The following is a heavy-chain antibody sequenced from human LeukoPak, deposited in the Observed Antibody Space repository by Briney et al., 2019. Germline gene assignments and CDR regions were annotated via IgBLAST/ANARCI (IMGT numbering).Heavy chain of an antibody. CDR1: GGTFSSYA. CDR3: ASGRIIAVAGTQPTYYYYGMDV. V-gene: IGHV1-69*01. Sequence: SVKVSCKASGGTFSSYAISWVRQAPGQGLEWMGGIIPIFGTANYAQKFQGSVTITADESTSTAYMELSSLRSEDTAVYYCASGRIIAVAGTQPTYYYYGMDVWGQGTTVTVSS. D-gene: IGHD6-19*01. J-gene: IGHJ6*02. CDR2: IIPIFGTA.